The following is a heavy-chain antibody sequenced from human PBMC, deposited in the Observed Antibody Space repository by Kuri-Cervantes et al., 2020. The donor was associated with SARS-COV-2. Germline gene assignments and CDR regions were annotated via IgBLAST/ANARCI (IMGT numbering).Heavy chain of an antibody. CDR3: DRNQGGGYYYYYMDV. CDR2: TYYSGST. J-gene: IGHJ6*03. V-gene: IGHV4-30-4*08. Sequence: LRLSCTVSGGSISSGDYYWSWIRQLPGKGLEWIGYTYYSGSTYYNPSIKRQVTISVYTSKNQFSLKLSSVTAEHTAVYYCDRNQGGGYYYYYMDVWGKGTTVTVSS. CDR1: GGSISSGDYY. D-gene: IGHD3-16*01.